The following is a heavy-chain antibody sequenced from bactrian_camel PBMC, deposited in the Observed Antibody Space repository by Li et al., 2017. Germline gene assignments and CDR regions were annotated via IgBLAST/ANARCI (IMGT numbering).Heavy chain of an antibody. Sequence: VQLVESGGGLVPPGGSLRLSCGASGSIYGDACVGWLSQAPGKEREGVAAIDSDGIASYADSVKGRFTVSRDNAKNTLHLQMDTLKTEDTAMYYCAADRTHCSDRLWQRTELYTFWGQGTQVTVS. D-gene: IGHD2*01. CDR2: IDSDGIA. J-gene: IGHJ4*01. V-gene: IGHV3S53*01. CDR3: AADRTHCSDRLWQRTELYTF. CDR1: GSIYGDAC.